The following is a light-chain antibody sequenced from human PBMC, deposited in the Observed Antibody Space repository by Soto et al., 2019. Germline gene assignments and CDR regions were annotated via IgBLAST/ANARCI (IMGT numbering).Light chain of an antibody. CDR3: QQRTSWPLT. J-gene: IGKJ4*01. CDR2: DAS. Sequence: EIVLTQSPATLSFSPGERATLSCRASQSVDKYLVWYQQKPGQAPRLLIYDASSRASGIPARFSGSGSGTDFSLTITSLQPDDFAVYYCQQRTSWPLTFGGGTKLEIK. V-gene: IGKV3-11*01. CDR1: QSVDKY.